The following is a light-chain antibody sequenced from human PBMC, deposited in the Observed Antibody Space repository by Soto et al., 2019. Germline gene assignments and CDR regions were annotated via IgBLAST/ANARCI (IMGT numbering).Light chain of an antibody. Sequence: DIVMTQSPLSLPVTPAEPASISCRSSQSLLHSNGYYYLDWYLQKPGQSPQVLIYLGSNRASGVPDRFSGSGSGTDFTLKISRVEAEDVGVYYCMQALLTPYTFGQGTKLEIK. CDR1: QSLLHSNGYYY. J-gene: IGKJ2*01. CDR2: LGS. V-gene: IGKV2-28*01. CDR3: MQALLTPYT.